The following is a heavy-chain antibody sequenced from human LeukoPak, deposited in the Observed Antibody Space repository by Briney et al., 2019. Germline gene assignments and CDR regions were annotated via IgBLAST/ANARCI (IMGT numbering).Heavy chain of an antibody. CDR1: GGSISSYY. J-gene: IGHJ4*02. Sequence: SETLSLTCTVSGGSISSYYWSWIRQPPGKGLEWIGYIYYSGSTNYNPSLKSRVTISVDTSKNQFSLKLSSATAADTAVYYCARDPSYGSFDYWGQGTLVTVSS. CDR2: IYYSGST. CDR3: ARDPSYGSFDY. D-gene: IGHD5-18*01. V-gene: IGHV4-59*01.